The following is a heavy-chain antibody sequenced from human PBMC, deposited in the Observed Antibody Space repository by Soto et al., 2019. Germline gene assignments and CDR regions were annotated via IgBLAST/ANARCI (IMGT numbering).Heavy chain of an antibody. CDR1: GGYISSGGYS. Sequence: QLQLQESGSGLVKPSQTLSLTCAVSGGYISSGGYSWSWIRQPPGKGLEWIGYIYHSGSTYYNPSLKSRVTISVDRSKNQFTLKLSAVTAADTAVYYCAAGGGLPRYYWGQGTLVTVSS. CDR2: IYHSGST. V-gene: IGHV4-30-2*01. CDR3: AAGGGLPRYY. D-gene: IGHD5-12*01. J-gene: IGHJ4*02.